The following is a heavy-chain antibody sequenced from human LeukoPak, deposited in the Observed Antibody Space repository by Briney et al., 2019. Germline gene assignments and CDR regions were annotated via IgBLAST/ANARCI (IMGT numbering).Heavy chain of an antibody. CDR1: GFNFNTYT. CDR3: ARGGGWDQLLCHY. J-gene: IGHJ4*02. CDR2: ISSDSSYI. Sequence: GGSLRLSCAASGFNFNTYTMNWVRQAPGKGLEWVSSISSDSSYIYYADAVHGRFTVSRDNAKYSLYLQMNSLRAEDTAVYYCARGGGWDQLLCHYWGQGTLVTVSS. V-gene: IGHV3-21*01. D-gene: IGHD2-2*01.